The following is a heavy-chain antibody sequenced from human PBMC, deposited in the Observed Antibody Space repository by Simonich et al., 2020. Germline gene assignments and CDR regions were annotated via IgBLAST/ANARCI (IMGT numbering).Heavy chain of an antibody. CDR3: ARLPDY. CDR2: IYYSGGT. J-gene: IGHJ4*02. V-gene: IGHV4-59*08. Sequence: QVQLQESGPGLVKPSETLSLTCTVSGGSISSYYWSWIRQPPGKGLEWIGYIYYSGGTNHNPSRQSRVTISVDTSKNQFSLKLSSVTAADTAVYYCARLPDYWGQGTLVTVSS. CDR1: GGSISSYY.